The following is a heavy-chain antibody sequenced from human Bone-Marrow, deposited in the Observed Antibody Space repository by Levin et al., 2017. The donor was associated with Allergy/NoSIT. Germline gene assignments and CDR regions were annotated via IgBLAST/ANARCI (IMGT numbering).Heavy chain of an antibody. J-gene: IGHJ3*02. D-gene: IGHD2-2*03. CDR1: GFTFSSYA. Sequence: GGSLRLSCAASGFTFSSYAMSWVRQAPGKGLEWVSAISGSGGSTYYADSVKGRFTISRDNSKNTLYLQMNSMRAEDTAVYYCAKVGYCSSTSCYRDAFDIWGQGTMVTVSS. V-gene: IGHV3-23*01. CDR3: AKVGYCSSTSCYRDAFDI. CDR2: ISGSGGST.